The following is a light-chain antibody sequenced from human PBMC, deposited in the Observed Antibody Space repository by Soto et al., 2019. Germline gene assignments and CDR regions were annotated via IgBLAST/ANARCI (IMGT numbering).Light chain of an antibody. CDR3: QQYHSYWT. V-gene: IGKV1-5*01. CDR1: HWIDDW. Sequence: DIQMTQSPSTLSASVGDRVTITCRASHWIDDWLAWYQQKPGKAPNLLIYDASSLESGVPSRFSGSGSGTEFTLTISSLQTDDFSTYYCQQYHSYWTFGQGTKVDIK. CDR2: DAS. J-gene: IGKJ1*01.